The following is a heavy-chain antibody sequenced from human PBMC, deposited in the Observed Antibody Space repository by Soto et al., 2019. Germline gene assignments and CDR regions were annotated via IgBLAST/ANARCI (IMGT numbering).Heavy chain of an antibody. D-gene: IGHD3-10*01. CDR1: GVTFSNYA. CDR2: ISESGDGT. J-gene: IGHJ6*02. Sequence: PGGSLRLSCVSSGVTFSNYALTWVRQAPGKGLEWVSHISESGDGTYYADPVKGRFTISRDNSKNTLYLQMNSLRAEDTALYYCARVTGTDFYYYGLDVWGQGTTVTVSS. CDR3: ARVTGTDFYYYGLDV. V-gene: IGHV3-23*01.